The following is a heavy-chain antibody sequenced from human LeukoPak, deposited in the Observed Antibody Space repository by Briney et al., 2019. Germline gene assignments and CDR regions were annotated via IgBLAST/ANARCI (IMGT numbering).Heavy chain of an antibody. CDR1: GFTFSSYA. D-gene: IGHD2-2*01. CDR2: ISGSGGST. J-gene: IGHJ4*02. V-gene: IGHV3-23*01. CDR3: AKYCSSTSCHTQDDY. Sequence: PGGSLRLSCAASGFTFSSYAMSWVRQAPGKGLEWVSAISGSGGSTYYADSVKGRFTISRDNSKNTLYLQMNSLRAEDTAVYYCAKYCSSTSCHTQDDYWGQGTMVTVSS.